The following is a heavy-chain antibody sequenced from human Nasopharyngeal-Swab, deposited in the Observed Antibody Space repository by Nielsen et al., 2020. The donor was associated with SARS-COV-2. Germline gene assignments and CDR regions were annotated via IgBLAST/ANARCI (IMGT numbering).Heavy chain of an antibody. D-gene: IGHD6-19*01. CDR2: IYSGGSK. Sequence: GESLKTSCAASGFTVSSNYMSWVRQAPGKGLEWVSVIYSGGSKYYADSVKGRFTISRDNSKNTLYLQMNSLRAEDTAVYYCARAEVAGTWTALGAYYYYGMDVWGQGTTVTVSS. J-gene: IGHJ6*02. CDR3: ARAEVAGTWTALGAYYYYGMDV. V-gene: IGHV3-53*05. CDR1: GFTVSSNY.